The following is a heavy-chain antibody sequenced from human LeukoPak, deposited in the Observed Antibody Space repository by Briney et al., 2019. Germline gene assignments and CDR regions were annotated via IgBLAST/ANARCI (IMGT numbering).Heavy chain of an antibody. J-gene: IGHJ4*02. CDR3: AKDEIYYDSSGYPPFDY. V-gene: IGHV3-23*01. CDR1: GFTFSSYA. Sequence: GGSLRLSCAASGFTFSSYAMSWVRQAPGKGLEWVSAISGSGGSTYYADSVKGRFTISRDNSKNTLYLQMNSPRAEDTAVYYCAKDEIYYDSSGYPPFDYWGQGTLVTVSS. D-gene: IGHD3-22*01. CDR2: ISGSGGST.